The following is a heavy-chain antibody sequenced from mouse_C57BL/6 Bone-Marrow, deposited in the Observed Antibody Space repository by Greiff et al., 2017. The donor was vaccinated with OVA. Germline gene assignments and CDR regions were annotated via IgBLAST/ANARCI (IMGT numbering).Heavy chain of an antibody. CDR1: GFTFSDYG. CDR2: ISRGSSTI. CDR3: ARINYWYFDV. V-gene: IGHV5-17*01. Sequence: EVKLVESGGGLVKPGGSLQLSCAASGFTFSDYGMHWVRQAPDKGLEWVAYISRGSSTIYYADTVKGRFTISRDNAKNTLFLQMTSLRSEDTAMYYCARINYWYFDVWGTGTTVTVSS. J-gene: IGHJ1*03.